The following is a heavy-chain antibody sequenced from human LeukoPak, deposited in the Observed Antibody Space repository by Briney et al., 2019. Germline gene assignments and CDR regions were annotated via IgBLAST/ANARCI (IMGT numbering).Heavy chain of an antibody. Sequence: SETLSLTCAVYGGSFSGYYWSWIRQPPGKGLEWIGEINHSGSTNYNPSLKSRVTISVDTSKNQFSLKLTSVTAADTAVYYCASNSYGLPYYFDYWGQGTLATVSS. D-gene: IGHD5-18*01. CDR3: ASNSYGLPYYFDY. CDR1: GGSFSGYY. J-gene: IGHJ4*02. V-gene: IGHV4-34*01. CDR2: INHSGST.